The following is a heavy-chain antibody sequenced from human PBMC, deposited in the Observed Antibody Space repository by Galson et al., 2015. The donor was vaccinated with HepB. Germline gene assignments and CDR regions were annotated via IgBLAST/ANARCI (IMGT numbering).Heavy chain of an antibody. CDR3: ARAPPGFGVVTPDYFDY. D-gene: IGHD4-23*01. Sequence: SLRLSCAASGFTVSSNYMSWVRQAPGKGLEWVSVIYSGGSTYYADSVKGRFTISRDNSKNTLYLQMNSLRAEDTAVYYCARAPPGFGVVTPDYFDYWGQGTLVTVSS. CDR1: GFTVSSNY. J-gene: IGHJ4*02. V-gene: IGHV3-66*01. CDR2: IYSGGST.